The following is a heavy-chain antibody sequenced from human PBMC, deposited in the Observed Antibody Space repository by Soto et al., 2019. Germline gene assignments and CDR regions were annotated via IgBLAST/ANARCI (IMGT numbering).Heavy chain of an antibody. CDR2: IYYSGST. V-gene: IGHV4-59*01. CDR3: AMVPAASYYYMDV. CDR1: GGSISSYY. J-gene: IGHJ6*03. Sequence: SETLSLTCTVSGGSISSYYWSWIRQPPGKGLEWIGYIYYSGSTNYNPSLKSRVTISVDTSKNQFSPKLSSVTAADTAVYYCAMVPAASYYYMDVWGKGTTVTVSS. D-gene: IGHD2-2*01.